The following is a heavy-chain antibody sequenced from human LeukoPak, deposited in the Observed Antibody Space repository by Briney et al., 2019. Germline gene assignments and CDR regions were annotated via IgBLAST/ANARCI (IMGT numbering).Heavy chain of an antibody. CDR2: IIPIFGTA. J-gene: IGHJ5*02. V-gene: IGHV1-69*01. CDR1: GGTFSSYA. CDR3: AILKYTTTWGFAA. D-gene: IGHD6-13*01. Sequence: SVKVSCKASGGTFSSYAISWVRQAPGQGLEWMGGIIPIFGTANYAQKFQGRVTITADESTSTAYMQLSSLRSEDTAMYYCAILKYTTTWGFAAWGQGTLVTVSS.